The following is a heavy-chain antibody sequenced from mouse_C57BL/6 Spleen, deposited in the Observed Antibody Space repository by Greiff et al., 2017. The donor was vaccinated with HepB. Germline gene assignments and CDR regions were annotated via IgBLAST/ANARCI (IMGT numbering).Heavy chain of an antibody. D-gene: IGHD2-1*01. CDR3: ARCRNYDAMDY. CDR1: GYSFTGYF. Sequence: EVQRVESGPELVKPGDSVKISCKASGYSFTGYFMNWVMQSHGKSLEWIGRINPYNGDTFYNQKFKGKATLTVDKSSSTAHMELRSLTSEDSAVYYCARCRNYDAMDYWGQGTSVTVSS. CDR2: INPYNGDT. V-gene: IGHV1-20*01. J-gene: IGHJ4*01.